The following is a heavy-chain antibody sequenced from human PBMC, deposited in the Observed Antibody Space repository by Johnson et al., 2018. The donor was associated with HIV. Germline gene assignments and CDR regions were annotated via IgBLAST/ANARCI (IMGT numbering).Heavy chain of an antibody. CDR2: ITTSGT. D-gene: IGHD2-2*01. Sequence: QVQLVESGGGVVQPGRSLRISCAASGFTFRSYAMHWVRQAPGKGLEWLSYITTSGTYYGDSGKGRFTVSRANSKNTLFLQMNSLRDDDTAMYYCARPRTEVLPAGAFDLWGQGTMVTVSS. V-gene: IGHV3-30*04. CDR1: GFTFRSYA. J-gene: IGHJ3*01. CDR3: ARPRTEVLPAGAFDL.